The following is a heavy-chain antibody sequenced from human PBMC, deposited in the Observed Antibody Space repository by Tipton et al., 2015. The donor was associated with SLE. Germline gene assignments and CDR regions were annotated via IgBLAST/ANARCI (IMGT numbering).Heavy chain of an antibody. CDR3: ARVRKGAFDY. CDR1: GFTVSSNY. CDR2: IYSGGST. D-gene: IGHD3-16*01. Sequence: SLRLSCAASGFTVSSNYMSWVRQAPGKGLKWVSVIYSGGSTYYADSVKGRFTISRDNSKNTLYLQMNSLRAEDTAVYYCARVRKGAFDYWGQGTLVTVSS. J-gene: IGHJ4*02. V-gene: IGHV3-66*02.